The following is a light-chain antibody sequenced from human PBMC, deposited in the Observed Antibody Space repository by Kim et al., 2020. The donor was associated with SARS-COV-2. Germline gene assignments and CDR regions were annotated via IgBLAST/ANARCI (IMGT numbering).Light chain of an antibody. CDR1: RIMSNY. Sequence: AFVGDTVTTPCRASRIMSNYLAWYQQKPGKAPELLIFGSSTLQRGVPSRFSGGGSGTEFTLTINSLQPEDFGTYYCQQLNNYPMTFGQGTRLEIK. CDR2: GSS. V-gene: IGKV1-9*01. CDR3: QQLNNYPMT. J-gene: IGKJ5*01.